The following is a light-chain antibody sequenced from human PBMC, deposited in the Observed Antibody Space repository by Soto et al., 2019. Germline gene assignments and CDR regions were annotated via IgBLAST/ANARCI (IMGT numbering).Light chain of an antibody. J-gene: IGLJ3*02. CDR2: LNSDGSH. CDR3: QTWGTGPWV. CDR1: SGHSSYA. Sequence: QSVLTQSPSASASLGASVKLTCTLSSGHSSYAIAWHQQQPEKGPRDLMKLNSDGSHSKGDGIPDRFSGSSSGAERYLTISRLQYEDEADYYCQTWGTGPWVFGGGTKLTVL. V-gene: IGLV4-69*01.